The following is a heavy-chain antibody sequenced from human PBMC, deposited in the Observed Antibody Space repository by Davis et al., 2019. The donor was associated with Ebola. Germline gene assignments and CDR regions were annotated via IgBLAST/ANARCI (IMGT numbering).Heavy chain of an antibody. J-gene: IGHJ5*02. CDR1: GFTFSSYG. CDR2: IWYDGSNK. Sequence: GESLKISCAASGFTFSSYGMHWVRQAPGKGLEWVAVIWYDGSNKYYADSVKGRFTISRDNSKNTLYLQMNSLRAEDTAVYYCARVRFRDIVVVPARVNWFDPWGQGTLVTVSS. V-gene: IGHV3-33*01. D-gene: IGHD2-2*01. CDR3: ARVRFRDIVVVPARVNWFDP.